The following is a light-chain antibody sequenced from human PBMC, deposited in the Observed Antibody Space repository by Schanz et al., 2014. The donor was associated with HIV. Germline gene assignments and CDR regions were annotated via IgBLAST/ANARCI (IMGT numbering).Light chain of an antibody. CDR2: GAS. CDR1: QSVSSN. CDR3: QQYGSSPL. Sequence: EIVMTQSPATLSVSPGERATLSCRASQSVSSNLPWYQQKPAQAPRLLIYGASTRATGIPARFSGSGSGTDFTLTISSLEPEDFAVYYCQQYGSSPLFGQGTKVEIK. V-gene: IGKV3-15*01. J-gene: IGKJ1*01.